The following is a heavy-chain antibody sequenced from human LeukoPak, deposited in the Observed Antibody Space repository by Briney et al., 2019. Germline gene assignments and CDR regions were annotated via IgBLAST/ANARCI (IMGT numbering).Heavy chain of an antibody. V-gene: IGHV3-23*01. CDR1: GFIFSSYS. Sequence: GGSLRLSCAASGFIFSSYSMSWVRQAPGKGLEWVSVITGSGGNTYYADSVKGRFTISKDNSKNTVYLQMSSLRVDDTTVYYCAKAASSSWPSYYYGMDVWGQGTTVTVSS. D-gene: IGHD6-13*01. J-gene: IGHJ6*02. CDR2: ITGSGGNT. CDR3: AKAASSSWPSYYYGMDV.